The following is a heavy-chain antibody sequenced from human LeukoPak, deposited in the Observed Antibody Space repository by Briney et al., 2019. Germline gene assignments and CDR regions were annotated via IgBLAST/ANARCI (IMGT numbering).Heavy chain of an antibody. Sequence: GGSLRLSCEASGFTFSTYWMSWVRQPPGKGLEWVSAISGSGGSTYYADSVKGRFTISRDNSKNTLYLQMNSLRAEDTAVYYCAKRSRSSWGLGFDYWGQGTLVTVSS. V-gene: IGHV3-23*01. CDR2: ISGSGGST. CDR1: GFTFSTYW. CDR3: AKRSRSSWGLGFDY. D-gene: IGHD6-13*01. J-gene: IGHJ4*02.